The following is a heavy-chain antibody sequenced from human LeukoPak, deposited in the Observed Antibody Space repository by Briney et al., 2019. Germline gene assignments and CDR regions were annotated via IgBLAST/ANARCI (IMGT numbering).Heavy chain of an antibody. J-gene: IGHJ4*02. CDR1: GYTFTTYS. V-gene: IGHV1-3*01. Sequence: ASVKVSCKASGYTFTTYSLHWVRQAPGQRLEWMGWINAGSGNTKYSQKFQGRVTFTRNTSISTAYMELSSLRSEDTAVYYCARGAPRGGFGETIDYWGQGTLVTVSS. CDR2: INAGSGNT. CDR3: ARGAPRGGFGETIDY. D-gene: IGHD3-10*01.